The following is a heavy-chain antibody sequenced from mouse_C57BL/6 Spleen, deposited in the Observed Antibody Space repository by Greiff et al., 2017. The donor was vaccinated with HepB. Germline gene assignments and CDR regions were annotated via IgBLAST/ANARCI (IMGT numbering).Heavy chain of an antibody. CDR3: ALDSSGYSY. Sequence: QVQLQQPGAELVMPGASVKLSCKASGYTFTSYWMHWVKQRPGQGLEWIGEIDPSDSYTNYNQKFKGKSTLTVDKSSSTAYMQLSSLTSEDSAVYYCALDSSGYSYWGQGTTLTVSS. D-gene: IGHD3-2*02. CDR1: GYTFTSYW. J-gene: IGHJ2*01. CDR2: IDPSDSYT. V-gene: IGHV1-69*01.